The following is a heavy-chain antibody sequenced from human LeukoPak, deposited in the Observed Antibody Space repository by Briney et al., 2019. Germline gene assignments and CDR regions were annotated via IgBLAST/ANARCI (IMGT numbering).Heavy chain of an antibody. D-gene: IGHD5-18*01. CDR1: GGTFSSYA. J-gene: IGHJ4*02. V-gene: IGHV1-69*04. CDR2: IIPILGIA. Sequence: GASVKVSCNASGGTFSSYAISWVRQAPGQGLEWMGRIIPILGIANYAQKFQGRVTITADKSTSTAYMELSSLRSEDTAVYYCARDGASVDTAMGDYWGQGTLVTVSS. CDR3: ARDGASVDTAMGDY.